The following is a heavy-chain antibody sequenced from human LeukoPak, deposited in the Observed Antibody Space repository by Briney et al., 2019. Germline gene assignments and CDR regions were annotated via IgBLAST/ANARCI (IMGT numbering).Heavy chain of an antibody. J-gene: IGHJ4*02. Sequence: GGSLRLSCAASGFTFSSHSLMWVRQATGKGLEWVSSISPDSGYIYYADSVKGRFTISRDNAENSLFLQMNSLGAEDTAVYYCAPFSAVTHYYFDYWGQGTLVTVSS. CDR2: ISPDSGYI. D-gene: IGHD6-13*01. CDR1: GFTFSSHS. V-gene: IGHV3-21*01. CDR3: APFSAVTHYYFDY.